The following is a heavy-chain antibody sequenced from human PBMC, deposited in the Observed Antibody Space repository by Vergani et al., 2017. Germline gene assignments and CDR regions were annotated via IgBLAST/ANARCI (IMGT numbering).Heavy chain of an antibody. CDR1: GFTFSNYA. CDR2: ISSDGAST. J-gene: IGHJ4*02. D-gene: IGHD6-19*01. Sequence: EVHLVESGGDLVQPGGSLTLSCSASGFTFSNYAMPWVRQAPGRGLDYVSGISSDGASTYYADSVKGRFTISRDSSMSTLHLHMSSLGIEDTARYYCVKERVSGWYDFDYWGQGTLVTVSS. V-gene: IGHV3-64D*08. CDR3: VKERVSGWYDFDY.